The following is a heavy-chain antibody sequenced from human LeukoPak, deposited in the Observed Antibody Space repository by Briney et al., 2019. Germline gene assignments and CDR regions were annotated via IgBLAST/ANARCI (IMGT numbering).Heavy chain of an antibody. Sequence: GGSLRFSCAASGFTFSNYAMTWVRQAPGKGLEWVSTIGISGTTTYYADSVKGHFTISRDNSKNTLYLQMNSLRAEDTAVYYCAKGGSSFDFWGQGTLVTVSS. V-gene: IGHV3-23*01. J-gene: IGHJ4*02. CDR2: IGISGTTT. CDR1: GFTFSNYA. CDR3: AKGGSSFDF.